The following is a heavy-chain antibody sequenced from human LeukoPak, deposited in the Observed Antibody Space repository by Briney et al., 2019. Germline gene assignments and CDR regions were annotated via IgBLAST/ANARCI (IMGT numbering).Heavy chain of an antibody. CDR3: ARTTLLYSDWSPDAFDI. J-gene: IGHJ3*02. Sequence: SETLSLTCTVSGGSISSYYWSWIRQPPGKGLEWIGYIYYSGSTNYNPSLKSRVTISVDTSKNQFSLKLSSVTAADTAVYYCARTTLLYSDWSPDAFDIWGQGTMVTVSS. CDR2: IYYSGST. D-gene: IGHD3-9*01. V-gene: IGHV4-59*12. CDR1: GGSISSYY.